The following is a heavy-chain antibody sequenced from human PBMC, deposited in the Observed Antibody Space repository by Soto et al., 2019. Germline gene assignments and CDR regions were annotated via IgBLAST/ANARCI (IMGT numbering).Heavy chain of an antibody. CDR1: GGSVNGYY. Sequence: SETLSLTCAVYGGSVNGYYWNWIRQPPGKGLEWIGEINHTGGTHYNPSLKSRVTMSVDTSKNQFSLRLSSVTAADTALYYCATRVTVFGMLVPPFEPWGQGTQVSVS. J-gene: IGHJ5*02. D-gene: IGHD3-3*01. CDR3: ATRVTVFGMLVPPFEP. CDR2: INHTGGT. V-gene: IGHV4-34*01.